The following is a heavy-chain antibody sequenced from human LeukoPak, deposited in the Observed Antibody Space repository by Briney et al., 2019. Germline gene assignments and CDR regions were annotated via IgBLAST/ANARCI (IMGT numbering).Heavy chain of an antibody. J-gene: IGHJ4*02. D-gene: IGHD3-3*01. V-gene: IGHV1-18*01. CDR1: GYTFTSYG. CDR3: AGEGTYYDFWSGYDDYYFDY. CDR2: ISAYNGNT. Sequence: GASVKVSCKASGYTFTSYGISWVRQAPGQGLEWMGWISAYNGNTNYAQKLQGRVTMTTDTSTSTAYMELRSLRSDDTAVYYCAGEGTYYDFWSGYDDYYFDYWGQGTLVTVSS.